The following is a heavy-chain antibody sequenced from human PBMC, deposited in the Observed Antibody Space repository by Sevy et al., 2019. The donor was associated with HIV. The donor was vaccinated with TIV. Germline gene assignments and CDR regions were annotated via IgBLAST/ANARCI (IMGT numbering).Heavy chain of an antibody. V-gene: IGHV3-49*04. CDR3: TRGASVNILSPWDY. Sequence: GGSLRLSCAASGFTVSSKYMSWVRQAPGKGLEWLGFIRRKAYGGTTQYAASVKGRFTISRDDSKSIAYLQMNSLKTEDTAVYYCTRGASVNILSPWDYWGQGTLVTVSS. J-gene: IGHJ4*02. D-gene: IGHD3-3*02. CDR2: IRRKAYGGTT. CDR1: GFTVSSKY.